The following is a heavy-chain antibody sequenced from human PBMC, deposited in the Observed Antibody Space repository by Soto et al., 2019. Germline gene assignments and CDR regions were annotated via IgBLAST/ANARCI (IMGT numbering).Heavy chain of an antibody. CDR3: AREGLGIYYYNGMDV. CDR2: VSGYNGET. CDR1: GYTFTKFG. J-gene: IGHJ6*02. V-gene: IGHV1-18*01. D-gene: IGHD6-19*01. Sequence: QVQLVQSGAEVKKPGASVKVSCKASGYTFTKFGISWVRQAPGPGLEWMGWVSGYNGETSYAQSLQGRVTMTTDTSTTTAYMELRSLRSDDTAVFYCAREGLGIYYYNGMDVWGQGTTVTVSS.